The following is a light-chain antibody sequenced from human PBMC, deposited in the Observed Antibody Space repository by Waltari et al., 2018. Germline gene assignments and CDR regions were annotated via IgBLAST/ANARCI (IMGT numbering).Light chain of an antibody. V-gene: IGLV2-23*03. J-gene: IGLJ2*01. CDR1: NSNVGSYNL. CDR3: CSNVGSSVF. CDR2: EGN. Sequence: QSALTQPASVSGSPGQSITISCTGFNSNVGSYNLVSWYQKHPGKAPKRLIYEGNRRPSVVSNRFSGSKSDNTASLTLSGLQAEDEADYYCCSNVGSSVFFGGGTKLTVL.